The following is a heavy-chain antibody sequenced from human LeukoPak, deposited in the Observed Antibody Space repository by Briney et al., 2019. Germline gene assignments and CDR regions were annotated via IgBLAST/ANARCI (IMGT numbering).Heavy chain of an antibody. Sequence: PSETLSLTCTVSGGSISSGSYYWSWIRQPAGKGLEWIGRIYTSGSTNYNPSLKSRVTISVDTSKNQFSLKLSSVTAADTAVYYCAALEYDFWSGYYSLWGXGXLXTVSS. D-gene: IGHD3-3*01. CDR1: GGSISSGSYY. CDR2: IYTSGST. V-gene: IGHV4-61*02. J-gene: IGHJ1*01. CDR3: AALEYDFWSGYYSL.